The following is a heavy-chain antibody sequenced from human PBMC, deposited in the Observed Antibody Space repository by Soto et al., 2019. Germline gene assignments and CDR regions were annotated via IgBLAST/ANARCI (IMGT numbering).Heavy chain of an antibody. Sequence: QVQLVESGGGVVQPGRSLRLSCAASGFTFSSYGMHWVRQAPGKGLEWVAVISYDGSNKYYADSVKGRFTISRDNSKNTLYLQMNSLRAEDTAVYYCAKDLYRFVVLVPAAMMGYYGMDVW. D-gene: IGHD2-2*01. V-gene: IGHV3-30*18. CDR1: GFTFSSYG. CDR2: ISYDGSNK. CDR3: AKDLYRFVVLVPAAMMGYYGMDV. J-gene: IGHJ6*01.